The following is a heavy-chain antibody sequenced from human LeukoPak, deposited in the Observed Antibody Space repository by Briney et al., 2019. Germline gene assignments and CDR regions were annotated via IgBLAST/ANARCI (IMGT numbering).Heavy chain of an antibody. CDR1: GFTFSSYW. V-gene: IGHV3-7*01. CDR2: IKQDGSEK. CDR3: ARDTTVPRAYYYMDV. J-gene: IGHJ6*03. D-gene: IGHD1-1*01. Sequence: GGSLRLSCAASGFTFSSYWMSWVRQAPGKGLEWVANIKQDGSEKYYVDSVKGRFTISRDNAKNSPYLQMNSLRAEDTAVYYCARDTTVPRAYYYMDVWGKGTTVTVSS.